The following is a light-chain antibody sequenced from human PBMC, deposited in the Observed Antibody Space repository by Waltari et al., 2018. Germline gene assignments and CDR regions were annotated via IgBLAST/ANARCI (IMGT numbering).Light chain of an antibody. CDR3: QQYYTTPFT. CDR2: WAS. Sequence: DIVMTQSPDHLAVPLGARDTINCKSSQSVLYSSNNKNYLAWYQQKPGQPPKLLIYWASTRESGVPDRFSGSGSGTDFTLTISSLQAEDVAVYYCQQYYTTPFTFGPGTKVDIK. CDR1: QSVLYSSNNKNY. J-gene: IGKJ3*01. V-gene: IGKV4-1*01.